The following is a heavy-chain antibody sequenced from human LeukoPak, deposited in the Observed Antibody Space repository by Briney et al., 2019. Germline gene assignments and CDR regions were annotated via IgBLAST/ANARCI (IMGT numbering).Heavy chain of an antibody. CDR1: GGSISGSSYY. V-gene: IGHV4-39*07. CDR2: IYYSGST. CDR3: ARDTEMATITGRFFDN. D-gene: IGHD5-24*01. Sequence: SETLSLTCTVSGGSISGSSYYWGWIRQPPGKGLEWIGSIYYSGSTYYNPSLKSRVTISVDTSKNQFSLKLNSVTAADTAVYYCARDTEMATITGRFFDNWGQGTLVTVSS. J-gene: IGHJ4*02.